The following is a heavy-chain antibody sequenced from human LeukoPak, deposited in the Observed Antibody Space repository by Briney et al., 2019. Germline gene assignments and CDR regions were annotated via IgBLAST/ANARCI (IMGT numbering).Heavy chain of an antibody. Sequence: GGSLRLSCAASGFSFVNNAMGWVRQAPGKGLEWVSGICASGRCTFYAAPVRGRFTVSRDNFKNSLYLQMNNLRAEDTAVYYCAKYINVPGTQLLGDYWGQGTLVTVSS. D-gene: IGHD1-1*01. CDR2: ICASGRCT. CDR1: GFSFVNNA. V-gene: IGHV3-23*01. J-gene: IGHJ4*02. CDR3: AKYINVPGTQLLGDY.